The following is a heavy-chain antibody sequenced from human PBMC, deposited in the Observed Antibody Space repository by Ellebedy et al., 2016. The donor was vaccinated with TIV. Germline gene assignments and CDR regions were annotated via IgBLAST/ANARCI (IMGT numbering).Heavy chain of an antibody. CDR3: ARGVLNSGYYPDK. CDR2: ISSDVTGP. Sequence: GESLKISCEASGFTFSMYWMHWVRQVPGKGLVWVSRISSDVTGPTYADSVRGRFTISRDNAKNTVYLQMHSLRVEDTAVYYCARGVLNSGYYPDKWGPGTLVTVSS. V-gene: IGHV3-74*01. D-gene: IGHD3-22*01. CDR1: GFTFSMYW. J-gene: IGHJ4*02.